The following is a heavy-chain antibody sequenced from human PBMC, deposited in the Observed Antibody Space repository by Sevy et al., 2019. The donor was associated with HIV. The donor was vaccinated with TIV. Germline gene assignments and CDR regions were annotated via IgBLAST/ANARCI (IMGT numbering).Heavy chain of an antibody. J-gene: IGHJ4*02. CDR3: ATRRGHLSFDY. Sequence: SETQSLTCVVYTGSFSGYYWSWIRQPPGKGLEWIGEINHSGSTNYNPSLKSRVTISADTSKNQFSLKLSSVTAADTAVYYCATRRGHLSFDYWGQGTLVTVSS. CDR1: TGSFSGYY. V-gene: IGHV4-34*01. CDR2: INHSGST.